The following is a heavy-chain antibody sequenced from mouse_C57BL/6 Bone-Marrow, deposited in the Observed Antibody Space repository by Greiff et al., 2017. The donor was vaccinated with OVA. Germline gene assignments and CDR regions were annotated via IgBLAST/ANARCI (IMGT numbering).Heavy chain of an antibody. D-gene: IGHD1-1*01. CDR3: TRSSSITTVYYFDY. J-gene: IGHJ2*01. V-gene: IGHV1-5*01. Sequence: EVQLQQSGTVLARPGASVKMSCKTSGYTFTSYWMHWVKQRPGPGLEWIGALYPGNSDTSYNQKFKGKAKLTAVTSASTAYMELSSLTNEDSAVYCCTRSSSITTVYYFDYWGQGTTLTVSS. CDR1: GYTFTSYW. CDR2: LYPGNSDT.